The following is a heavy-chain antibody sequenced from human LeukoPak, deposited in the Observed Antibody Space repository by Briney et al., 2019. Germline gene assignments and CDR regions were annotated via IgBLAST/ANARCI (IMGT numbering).Heavy chain of an antibody. J-gene: IGHJ6*03. CDR1: GGSFSGYY. CDR3: ARVKDTVTTGYYYYYMDV. CDR2: IYHSGST. V-gene: IGHV4-34*01. Sequence: SETLSLTCAVYGGSFSGYYWSWIRQPPGKGLEWIGEIYHSGSTNYNPSLKSRVTISVDKSKNQFSLKLSSVTAADTAVYYCARVKDTVTTGYYYYYMDVWGKGTTVTVSS. D-gene: IGHD4-17*01.